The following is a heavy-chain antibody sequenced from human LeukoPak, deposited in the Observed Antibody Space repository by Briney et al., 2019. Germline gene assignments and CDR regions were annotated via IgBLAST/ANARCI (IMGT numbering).Heavy chain of an antibody. CDR3: ARAIVVVPAAIPYYGMDV. D-gene: IGHD2-2*01. J-gene: IGHJ6*02. Sequence: SVKVSCKASGGTFSSYATSWVRQAPGQGLEWMGRIIPIFGIANYAQKFQGRVTITADKSTSTAYMELSSLRSEDTAVYYCARAIVVVPAAIPYYGMDVWGQGTTVTVSS. CDR1: GGTFSSYA. CDR2: IIPIFGIA. V-gene: IGHV1-69*04.